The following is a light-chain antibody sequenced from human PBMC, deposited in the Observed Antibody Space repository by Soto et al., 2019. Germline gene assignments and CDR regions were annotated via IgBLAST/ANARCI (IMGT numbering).Light chain of an antibody. CDR1: QTVSSY. V-gene: IGKV3-11*01. Sequence: IVLTQSPATLSLWPGETAILSCRASQTVSSYLSWYQHKPGQAPRLLIYDASKRAPGIPARFSGSGSGTVFPLTISSLEPEDFAVYYCQQRSTSITFGQGTRLEIE. J-gene: IGKJ5*01. CDR2: DAS. CDR3: QQRSTSIT.